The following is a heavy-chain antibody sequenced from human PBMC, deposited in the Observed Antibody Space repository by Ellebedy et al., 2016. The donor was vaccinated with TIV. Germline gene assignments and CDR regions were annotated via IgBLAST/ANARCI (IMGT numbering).Heavy chain of an antibody. CDR1: GFSFSSHS. J-gene: IGHJ6*02. CDR2: TSGSSSTK. D-gene: IGHD6-13*01. CDR3: ARGNSGYSSSWYYYYGMDV. Sequence: GGSLRLSCEAFGFSFSSHSINWVRQSPGKGLEWVSSTSGSSSTKYYADSVKGRFTISRDNAKNSLYLQMNSLRDEDTAVYYCARGNSGYSSSWYYYYGMDVWGQGTTVTVSS. V-gene: IGHV3-48*02.